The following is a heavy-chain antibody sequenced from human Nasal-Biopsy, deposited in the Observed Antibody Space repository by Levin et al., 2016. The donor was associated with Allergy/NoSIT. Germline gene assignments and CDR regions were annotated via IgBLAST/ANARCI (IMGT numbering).Heavy chain of an antibody. CDR3: ARAKLEWATTTSYYYYGMDV. D-gene: IGHD3-3*01. CDR1: GFTFTSYT. CDR2: ISTNSSYI. J-gene: IGHJ6*02. Sequence: GGSLRLSCAASGFTFTSYTMNWVRQAPGKGLEWVSFISTNSSYIYYADSVKGRFTISRDNAKKSLYLQMNSLRAEDTAVYYCARAKLEWATTTSYYYYGMDVWGQGTTVTVSS. V-gene: IGHV3-21*01.